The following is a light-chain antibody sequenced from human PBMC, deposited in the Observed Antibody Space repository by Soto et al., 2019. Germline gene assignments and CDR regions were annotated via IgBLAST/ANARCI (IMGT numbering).Light chain of an antibody. Sequence: DIQMTQSPSSLSASVGDRVTITCRASQGISNYLAWYQQKPGKVPKLLIYAASTLQSGVPSRISGSGSGTDFTLTISSLQPEEVATYYCQKYNSAPRTFGQGTRLAIK. CDR3: QKYNSAPRT. V-gene: IGKV1-27*01. CDR1: QGISNY. J-gene: IGKJ5*01. CDR2: AAS.